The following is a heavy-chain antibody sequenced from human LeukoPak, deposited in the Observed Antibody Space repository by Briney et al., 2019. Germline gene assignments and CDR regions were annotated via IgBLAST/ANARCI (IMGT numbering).Heavy chain of an antibody. CDR3: ARGLFSGSPGFSYYFDY. D-gene: IGHD1-26*01. Sequence: GGSLRLSCASSGFTFDDYGMSWVRQAPGKGLEWVSGINWNGGSTGYADSVKGRFTISRDNAKNPLYLQMNSLRVEDTALYYCARGLFSGSPGFSYYFDYWGQGTLVTVSS. CDR1: GFTFDDYG. V-gene: IGHV3-20*04. J-gene: IGHJ4*02. CDR2: INWNGGST.